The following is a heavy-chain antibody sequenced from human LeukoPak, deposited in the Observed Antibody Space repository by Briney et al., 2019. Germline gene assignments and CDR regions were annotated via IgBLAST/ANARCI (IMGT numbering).Heavy chain of an antibody. J-gene: IGHJ4*02. CDR2: INSDGSTT. CDR3: ARGTNWALDY. V-gene: IGHV3-74*01. CDR1: EXTFSSYW. D-gene: IGHD7-27*01. Sequence: GGSLRLSCAASEXTFSSYWMHWVRQAPGKGLVWVSHINSDGSTTTYADSVKGRFTISRDNAKNTLYLQMHSLRAEDTAVYYCARGTNWALDYWGQGTLVTDSS.